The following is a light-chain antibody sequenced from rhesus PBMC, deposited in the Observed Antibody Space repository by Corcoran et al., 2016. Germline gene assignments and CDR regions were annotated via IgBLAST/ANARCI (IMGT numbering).Light chain of an antibody. CDR3: PQSKSNPRT. CDR2: YAT. Sequence: DIQMSQSPSSLSASVGDRVTITCRASQGVGSYVNWYQQKVGRAPTLLIYYATTLASGAPSRVSGNGSRTDFALSISGRQPEEFATYYCPQSKSNPRTFGQETKV. V-gene: IGKV1-32*02. CDR1: QGVGSY. J-gene: IGKJ1*01.